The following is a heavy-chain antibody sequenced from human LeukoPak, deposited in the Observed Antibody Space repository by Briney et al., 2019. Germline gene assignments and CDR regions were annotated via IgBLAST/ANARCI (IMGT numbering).Heavy chain of an antibody. CDR3: ARDWSGIVVVVAATPAFSWFDP. D-gene: IGHD2-15*01. CDR1: GLTFSSYG. V-gene: IGHV3-30*02. CDR2: IRYDGSNK. Sequence: PGGSLRLSCAASGLTFSSYGMHWVRQAPGKWLEWVAFIRYDGSNKYYADSVKGRFTISRDNSKNTLYLQMNSLRAEDTAVYYCARDWSGIVVVVAATPAFSWFDPWGQGTLVTVSS. J-gene: IGHJ5*02.